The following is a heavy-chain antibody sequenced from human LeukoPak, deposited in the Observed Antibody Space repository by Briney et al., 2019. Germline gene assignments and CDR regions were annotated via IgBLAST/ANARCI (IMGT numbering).Heavy chain of an antibody. Sequence: ASVKVSCKVSGYTLTELSMHWVRQAPGKGLEWMGGFDPEDGETIYAQKFQGRVTMTEDTSTDTAYMELSSLRSEDTAVYYCATIWSSRDAFDIWGQGIMVTVSS. CDR2: FDPEDGET. V-gene: IGHV1-24*01. CDR1: GYTLTELS. CDR3: ATIWSSRDAFDI. J-gene: IGHJ3*02. D-gene: IGHD6-13*01.